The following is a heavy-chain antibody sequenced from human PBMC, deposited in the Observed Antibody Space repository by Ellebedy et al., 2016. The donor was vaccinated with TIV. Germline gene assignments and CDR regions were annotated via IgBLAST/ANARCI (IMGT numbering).Heavy chain of an antibody. V-gene: IGHV3-7*01. CDR1: GFTFSSYW. D-gene: IGHD7-27*01. CDR2: IKQDGSEK. CDR3: ARSAPPLGFDL. J-gene: IGHJ2*01. Sequence: GESLKISXAASGFTFSSYWMSWVRQAPGKGLEWVANIKQDGSEKYYVDSVKGRFTISRDNSKNTLYLQMNSLRAEDTAVYYCARSAPPLGFDLWGRGTLVTVSS.